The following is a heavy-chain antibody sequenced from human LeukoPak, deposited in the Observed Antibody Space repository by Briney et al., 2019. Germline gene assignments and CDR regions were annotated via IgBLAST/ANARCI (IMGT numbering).Heavy chain of an antibody. Sequence: PGGSLRLSCAASGFTFDDYGMSWVRQAPGKGLEWVSGINWNGGSTGYADSVKGRFTISRDNAKNTLYLQMNSLRAEDTAVYYCARSYYYDSSGYNYFDYWGQGTLVTVSS. CDR3: ARSYYYDSSGYNYFDY. D-gene: IGHD3-22*01. V-gene: IGHV3-20*04. CDR1: GFTFDDYG. J-gene: IGHJ4*02. CDR2: INWNGGST.